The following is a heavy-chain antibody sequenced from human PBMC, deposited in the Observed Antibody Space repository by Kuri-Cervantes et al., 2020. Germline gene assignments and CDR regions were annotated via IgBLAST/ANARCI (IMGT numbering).Heavy chain of an antibody. J-gene: IGHJ4*02. CDR2: INHHGST. CDR3: ARRGSSSWYFDY. D-gene: IGHD6-13*01. CDR1: GGSFSDYY. V-gene: IGHV4-34*01. Sequence: SETLSLTCAVFGGSFSDYYWTWLRQPPGKGLEWIGEINHHGSTNYNPSLKSRVTMSADTSKNQFSLKLSSVTAADTAVYYCARRGSSSWYFDYWGQGTLVTVSS.